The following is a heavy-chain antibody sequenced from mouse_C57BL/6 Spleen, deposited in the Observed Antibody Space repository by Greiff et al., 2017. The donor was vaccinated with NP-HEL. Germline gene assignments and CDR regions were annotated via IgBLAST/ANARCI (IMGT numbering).Heavy chain of an antibody. CDR2: ISSGGSYT. D-gene: IGHD1-1*01. V-gene: IGHV5-6*01. J-gene: IGHJ1*03. CDR1: GFTFSSYG. CDR3: ARPDYGSSYGYFDV. Sequence: EVKLLESGGDLVKPGGSLKLSCAASGFTFSSYGMSWVRQTPDKRLEWVATISSGGSYTYYPDSVKGRFTISRDNAKNTLYLQMSSLKSEDTAMYYCARPDYGSSYGYFDVWGTGTTVTVSS.